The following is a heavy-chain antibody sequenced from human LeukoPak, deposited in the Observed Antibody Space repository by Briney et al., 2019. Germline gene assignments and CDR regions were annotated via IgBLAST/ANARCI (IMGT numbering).Heavy chain of an antibody. CDR2: VYYSGLT. Sequence: PSETLSLTCTVSGGSIGSGSYYWGWVRQPPGKGLEWIGSVYYSGLTHYNPSLQSRLTILIDTSKNQFSLTLRSVTAADTAVYYCARHIKHPGVNHMDVWGKGTTVTVS. J-gene: IGHJ6*03. V-gene: IGHV4-39*01. D-gene: IGHD1-14*01. CDR3: ARHIKHPGVNHMDV. CDR1: GGSIGSGSYY.